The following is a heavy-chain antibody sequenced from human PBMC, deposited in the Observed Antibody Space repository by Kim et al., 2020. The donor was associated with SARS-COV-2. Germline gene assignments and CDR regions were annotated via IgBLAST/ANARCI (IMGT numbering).Heavy chain of an antibody. V-gene: IGHV1-69*01. J-gene: IGHJ4*02. Sequence: AQKFKGRVTITADESTSTAYMELSSLRSEDTAVYYCASVYSSSLYGSFDYWGQGTLVTVSS. CDR3: ASVYSSSLYGSFDY. D-gene: IGHD6-13*01.